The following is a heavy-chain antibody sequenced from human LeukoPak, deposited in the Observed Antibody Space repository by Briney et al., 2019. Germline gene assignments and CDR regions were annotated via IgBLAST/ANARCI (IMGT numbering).Heavy chain of an antibody. Sequence: PGGSLRLSCAASGFTFSSYSMNWVRQAPGKGLEWIGSIYYSGNTYYNASLKSRVTISVDTSKNQFSLKLNSVTAADTAVYYCAGDSSGFYWGQGTLVTVSS. CDR3: AGDSSGFY. V-gene: IGHV4-59*05. J-gene: IGHJ4*02. CDR1: GFTFSSYSMN. CDR2: IYYSGNT. D-gene: IGHD3-22*01.